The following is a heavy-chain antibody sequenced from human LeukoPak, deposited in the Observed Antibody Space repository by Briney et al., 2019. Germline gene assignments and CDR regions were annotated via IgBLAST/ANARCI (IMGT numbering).Heavy chain of an antibody. D-gene: IGHD3-22*01. CDR1: GFTFSRFI. J-gene: IGHJ4*02. CDR3: ARGEPYYYDSSGYPGYFDY. Sequence: PGGSLRLSCAASGFTFSRFIMNWVRQAPGKGLEWVSSISSSSSYIKYEDSVKGRFTISRDDAKNSLDLQMNSLRAEDTAVYYCARGEPYYYDSSGYPGYFDYWGQGTLVTVSS. V-gene: IGHV3-21*01. CDR2: ISSSSSYI.